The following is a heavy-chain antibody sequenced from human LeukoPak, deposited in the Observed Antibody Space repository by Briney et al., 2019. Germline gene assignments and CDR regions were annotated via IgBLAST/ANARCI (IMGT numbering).Heavy chain of an antibody. CDR2: INAGNGNT. Sequence: GASVKVSCKASGYTFTSYAMHWVRQAPGQRLEWMGWINAGNGNTKYSQEFQGRVTITRDTSASTAYMELSSLRSEDMAVYYCARDRCSGGSCYPSFDYWGQGTLVTVSS. V-gene: IGHV1-3*03. J-gene: IGHJ4*02. CDR3: ARDRCSGGSCYPSFDY. D-gene: IGHD2-15*01. CDR1: GYTFTSYA.